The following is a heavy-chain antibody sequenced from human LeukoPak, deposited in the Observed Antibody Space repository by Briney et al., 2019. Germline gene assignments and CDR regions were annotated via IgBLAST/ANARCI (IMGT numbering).Heavy chain of an antibody. Sequence: GGSLRLSCAASGFTFITYSMNWVRQAPGKGLEWVSSIDSTSTYIFYADSLKGRVTISRDNAKNSLILHMNSQRAEDTAVYYCVAAAGYYFDYWGQGTLVTVSS. D-gene: IGHD6-25*01. CDR1: GFTFITYS. CDR3: VAAAGYYFDY. V-gene: IGHV3-21*01. J-gene: IGHJ4*02. CDR2: IDSTSTYI.